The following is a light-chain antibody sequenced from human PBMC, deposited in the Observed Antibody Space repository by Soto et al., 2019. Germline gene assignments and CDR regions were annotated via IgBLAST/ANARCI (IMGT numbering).Light chain of an antibody. CDR2: GVT. Sequence: QSVLTQPPSVSGSPGQSVTISCTGTSRDVGSFNRVSWYQQPPGAAPKLLIYGVTNRPSGVPDRFSGSKSGNTASLTISGLQAEDEADYYCRSFTSSNTSVFGSGTKVTVL. J-gene: IGLJ1*01. V-gene: IGLV2-18*02. CDR1: SRDVGSFNR. CDR3: RSFTSSNTSV.